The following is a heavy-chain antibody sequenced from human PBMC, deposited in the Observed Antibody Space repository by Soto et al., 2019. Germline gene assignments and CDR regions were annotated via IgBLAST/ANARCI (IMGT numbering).Heavy chain of an antibody. Sequence: SETLSLTCAVSGGSISSGGYSWSWVRQPPGKGLEWIGEIYHSGSTNYNPSLKSRVTISVDKSKNQFSLKLSSVTAADTAVYYCAGIAVAYTGGQFDYWGQGTLVTVSS. CDR1: GGSISSGGYS. J-gene: IGHJ4*02. V-gene: IGHV4-4*02. D-gene: IGHD6-19*01. CDR3: AGIAVAYTGGQFDY. CDR2: IYHSGST.